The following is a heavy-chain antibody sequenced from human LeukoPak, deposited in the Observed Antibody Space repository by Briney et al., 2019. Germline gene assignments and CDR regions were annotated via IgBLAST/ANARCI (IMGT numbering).Heavy chain of an antibody. J-gene: IGHJ4*02. CDR1: GFTFNSYA. Sequence: GGSLRLSCAASGFTFNSYAMSWVRQAPGKGLQWVSVISGSGGSTYYADSVKGRFTISRDNSKNTLYLQMNSLRAEDTAVYYCAKEEGMSLDYWGQGTLVTVSS. V-gene: IGHV3-23*01. CDR2: ISGSGGST. CDR3: AKEEGMSLDY.